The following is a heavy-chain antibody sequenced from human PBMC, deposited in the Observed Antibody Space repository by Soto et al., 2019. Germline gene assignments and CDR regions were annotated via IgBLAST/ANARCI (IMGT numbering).Heavy chain of an antibody. V-gene: IGHV5-51*01. CDR2: IYPSDSDT. Sequence: PGESLKISCKGSGYNFAGYWIAWVRQMPGKGLDLMGIIYPSDSDTRYRPSFQGQVTISAXXXIXXXYXQXXXLXASDTAMYYCARGGVSTRTFDYWGQGTPVTVSS. J-gene: IGHJ4*02. CDR1: GYNFAGYW. CDR3: ARGGVSTRTFDY. D-gene: IGHD3-3*01.